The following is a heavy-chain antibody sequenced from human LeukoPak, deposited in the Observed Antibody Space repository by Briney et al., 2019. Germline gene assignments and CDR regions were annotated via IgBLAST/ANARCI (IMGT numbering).Heavy chain of an antibody. V-gene: IGHV4-34*01. Sequence: SETLSRTCAVYGGSFSGYYWSWIRQPPGKGLEWVGEINHSGSTNYNPSLKSRVTISVDTSKNQFSLKLSSVTAADTAVYYCARASRITMVRGVIRPRNWFDPWGQGTLVTVSS. D-gene: IGHD3-10*01. CDR2: INHSGST. CDR3: ARASRITMVRGVIRPRNWFDP. J-gene: IGHJ5*02. CDR1: GGSFSGYY.